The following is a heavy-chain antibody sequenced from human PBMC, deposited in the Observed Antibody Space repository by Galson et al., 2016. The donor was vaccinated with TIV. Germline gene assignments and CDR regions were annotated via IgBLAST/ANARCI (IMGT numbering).Heavy chain of an antibody. Sequence: SLRLSCAASGFAFSRYSMNWVRQAPGKGLEWISSISSSRSTIYYVDSVKGRFTVSRDNAKNSLYLQMDGLRADDTAVYYCYGSGSYYPLAYWGQGTLVIFSS. CDR2: ISSSRSTI. CDR3: YGSGSYYPLAY. V-gene: IGHV3-48*04. CDR1: GFAFSRYS. D-gene: IGHD3-10*01. J-gene: IGHJ4*02.